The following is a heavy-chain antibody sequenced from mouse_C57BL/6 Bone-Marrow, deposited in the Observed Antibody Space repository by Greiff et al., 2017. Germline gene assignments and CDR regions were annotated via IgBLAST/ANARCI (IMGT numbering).Heavy chain of an antibody. Sequence: QVQLQQSGPELVKPGASVKLSCKASGYTFTSYDINWGKQRPGKGLEWIGWIYPRDGSTKYNEKFKGKATLTVDPSSSTAYMELHSLTYEDSAVYFCARDYGSLSYAMDYWGQGTSVTVSS. J-gene: IGHJ4*01. V-gene: IGHV1-85*01. CDR1: GYTFTSYD. CDR2: IYPRDGST. CDR3: ARDYGSLSYAMDY. D-gene: IGHD1-1*01.